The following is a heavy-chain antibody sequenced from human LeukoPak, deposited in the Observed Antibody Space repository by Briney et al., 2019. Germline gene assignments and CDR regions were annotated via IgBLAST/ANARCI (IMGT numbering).Heavy chain of an antibody. V-gene: IGHV4-4*07. CDR3: ARVACSGGSCYHFGY. D-gene: IGHD2-15*01. J-gene: IGHJ4*02. Sequence: SETLSLTCTVSGGSISTYYWTWIRQPAGKGLEWIGRMYSSGITDYNPSLKSRVTMSVDMSKNQFSLKLSSVTAADTAVYYCARVACSGGSCYHFGYWGQGTLVTVSS. CDR1: GGSISTYY. CDR2: MYSSGIT.